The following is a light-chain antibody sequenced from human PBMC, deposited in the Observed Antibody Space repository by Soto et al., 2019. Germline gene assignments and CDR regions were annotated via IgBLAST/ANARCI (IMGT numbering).Light chain of an antibody. J-gene: IGKJ1*01. V-gene: IGKV1-5*01. CDR2: DAS. CDR1: QSISGW. Sequence: DIPMTQSPSTLSASVGDRVTITCRASQSISGWLAWHQQKPGKAPKLLIFDASSLEGGVPSRFSGSGSGTEFTLTISSLQPDDFATYYCQQYNSYSPTFGQGTKVEIK. CDR3: QQYNSYSPT.